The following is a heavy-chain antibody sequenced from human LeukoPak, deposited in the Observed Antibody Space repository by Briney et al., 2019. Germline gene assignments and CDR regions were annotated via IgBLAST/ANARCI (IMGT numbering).Heavy chain of an antibody. V-gene: IGHV4-4*07. CDR2: IYTSGST. CDR1: GGSLSSYY. Sequence: SGPLSLPYSLAGGSLSSYYWRWIRQPAGKGLEWIGRIYTSGSTHYNPSLKSRVITSADTSKNQFSLKLSSVTAADTAVYYCARGNDSSGYSEWFDPWGQGTLVTVSS. D-gene: IGHD3-22*01. J-gene: IGHJ5*02. CDR3: ARGNDSSGYSEWFDP.